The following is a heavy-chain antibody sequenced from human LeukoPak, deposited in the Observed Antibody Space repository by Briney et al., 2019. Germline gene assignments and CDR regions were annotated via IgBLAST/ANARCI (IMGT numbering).Heavy chain of an antibody. J-gene: IGHJ4*02. V-gene: IGHV4-31*03. CDR1: GGSISSGGHY. CDR2: IYYRGTT. CDR3: ARGADYGSNSVPFDY. Sequence: SQTLSLTCTVSGGSISSGGHYWGWVRQQPGKGLEWIGYIYYRGTTYYNPSLKSRVSISLDTSKNQVSLKLTSVTAADTAVYYCARGADYGSNSVPFDYWGQGTLVTVSS. D-gene: IGHD4-23*01.